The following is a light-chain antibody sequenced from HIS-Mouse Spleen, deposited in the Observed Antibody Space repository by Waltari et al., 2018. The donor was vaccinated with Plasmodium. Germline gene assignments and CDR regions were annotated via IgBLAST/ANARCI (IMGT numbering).Light chain of an antibody. CDR3: LQHNSYPIT. J-gene: IGKJ5*01. V-gene: IGKV1-17*01. CDR2: AAS. CDR1: QSISSY. Sequence: DIQMTPSPSSLSASVGDRVTITCRASQSISSYLNWYQQKPGKAPKRLIYAASSLQSGVPSRFSGSGSGTEFTLTISSLQPEDFATYYCLQHNSYPITFGQGTRLEIK.